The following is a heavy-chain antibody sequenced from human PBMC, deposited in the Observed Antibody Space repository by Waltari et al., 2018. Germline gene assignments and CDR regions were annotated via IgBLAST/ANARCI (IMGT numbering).Heavy chain of an antibody. CDR1: GYTFTSYD. CDR3: AAKYYYDSSGYYWIDY. J-gene: IGHJ4*02. D-gene: IGHD3-22*01. Sequence: QVQLVQSGAEVKKPGASVKVSCKASGYTFTSYDINWVRQATGQGLEWMGWRNPNSGNTGDAQKFQGRVTMTRNTSISTAYMELSSLRSEDTAVCYCAAKYYYDSSGYYWIDYWGQGTLVTVSS. CDR2: RNPNSGNT. V-gene: IGHV1-8*01.